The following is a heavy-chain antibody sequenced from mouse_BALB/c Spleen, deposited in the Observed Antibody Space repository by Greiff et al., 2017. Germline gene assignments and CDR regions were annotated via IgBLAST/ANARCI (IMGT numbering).Heavy chain of an antibody. CDR2: ISSGGST. J-gene: IGHJ2*01. CDR3: ARGGGYGNYGNCFDY. V-gene: IGHV5-6-5*01. CDR1: GFTFSSYA. D-gene: IGHD2-10*02. Sequence: EVKLVESGGGLVKPGGSLKLSCAASGFTFSSYAMSWVRQTPEKRLEWVASISSGGSTYYPDSVKGRFTISRDNARNILYLQMSSLRSEDTAMYYCARGGGYGNYGNCFDYWGQGTTLTVSS.